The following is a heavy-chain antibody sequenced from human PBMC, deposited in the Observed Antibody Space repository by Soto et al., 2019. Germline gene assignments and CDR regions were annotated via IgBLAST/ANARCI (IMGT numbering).Heavy chain of an antibody. J-gene: IGHJ6*02. CDR3: ARDLAAAAYYYYYGMDV. V-gene: IGHV3-30-3*01. D-gene: IGHD6-13*01. CDR1: GFTFISYA. Sequence: PGGSLRLSWAASGFTFISYAMHWVLQAPCKGLEWVAVISYDGSNKYYADSVKGRFTISRDNSKNTLYLQMNSLRAEDTAVYYCARDLAAAAYYYYYGMDVWGQRTTVTVSS. CDR2: ISYDGSNK.